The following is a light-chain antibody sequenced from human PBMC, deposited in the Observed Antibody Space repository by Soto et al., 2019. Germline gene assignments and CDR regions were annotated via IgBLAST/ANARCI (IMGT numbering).Light chain of an antibody. V-gene: IGKV3-15*01. CDR2: GAS. J-gene: IGKJ2*01. CDR3: QQYNNSPYT. CDR1: QSVSSN. Sequence: EIVMTQSPATLSVSPGERATLSCRASQSVSSNLAWYQQKPGQAPRLLIYGASTRATGIPARFSGSGSGAEFTLTISGLKSEDFAVYYCQQYNNSPYTFGQGTNLEIK.